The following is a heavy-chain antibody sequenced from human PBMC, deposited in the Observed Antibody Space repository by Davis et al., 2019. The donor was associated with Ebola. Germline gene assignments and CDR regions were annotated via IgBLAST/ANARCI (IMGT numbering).Heavy chain of an antibody. Sequence: GESLKISCAASGFTFSSYWMSWVRQAPGKGLEWVANIKQDGSEKYYVDSVKGRFTISRDNAKNSLYLQMNSLRAEDTAVYYCASAVTTLSHYYYYMDVWGKGTSVTVSS. D-gene: IGHD4-11*01. CDR1: GFTFSSYW. J-gene: IGHJ6*03. CDR3: ASAVTTLSHYYYYMDV. V-gene: IGHV3-7*01. CDR2: IKQDGSEK.